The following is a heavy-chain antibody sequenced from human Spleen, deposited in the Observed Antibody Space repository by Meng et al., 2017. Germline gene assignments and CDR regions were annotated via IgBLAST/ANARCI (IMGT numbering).Heavy chain of an antibody. CDR1: GGSFSDYY. CDR2: INHSGST. CDR3: ARGLFAVVGATNFDY. V-gene: IGHV4-34*01. D-gene: IGHD1-26*01. Sequence: QRQLQQWGAGLLKPSETPSLTCVVSGGSFSDYYWSWIRQPPGKGLEWIGEINHSGSTNYNPSLKSRVTISVDTSKNQFSLKLSSVTAADTAVYYCARGLFAVVGATNFDYWGQGTLVTVSS. J-gene: IGHJ4*02.